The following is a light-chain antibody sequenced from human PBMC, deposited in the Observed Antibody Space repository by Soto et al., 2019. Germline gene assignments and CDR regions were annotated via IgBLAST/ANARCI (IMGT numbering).Light chain of an antibody. CDR3: QQYGSSST. CDR1: QSVGSN. J-gene: IGKJ5*01. CDR2: GAS. V-gene: IGKV3-20*01. Sequence: EIMMTQSPATLPVSPGQRVTLSCRASQSVGSNLAWYQQTPGQAPRLLIYGASSRPTGIPDRFSGSGSGTDFTLTISRLEPEDFAVYYCQQYGSSSTFGQGTRLENK.